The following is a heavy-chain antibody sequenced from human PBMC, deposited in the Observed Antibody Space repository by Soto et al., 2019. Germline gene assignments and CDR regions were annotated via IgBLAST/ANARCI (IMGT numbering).Heavy chain of an antibody. D-gene: IGHD6-6*01. CDR3: ARAIGSSSSHYYYYYYMDV. J-gene: IGHJ6*03. Sequence: PSETMSLTSTVSGGYISSYYWSWIRKHPGKGLEWIGYIYYSGSTNYNPSLKSRVTISVDTSKNQFSLKLSSVTAADTAVYYCARAIGSSSSHYYYYYYMDVWGKGTTVTVSS. CDR1: GGYISSYY. CDR2: IYYSGST. V-gene: IGHV4-59*01.